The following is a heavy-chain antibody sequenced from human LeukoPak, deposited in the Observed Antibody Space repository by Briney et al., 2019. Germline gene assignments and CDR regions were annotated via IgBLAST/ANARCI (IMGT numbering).Heavy chain of an antibody. Sequence: SETLSLTCTVSGASMSGYYWSWIRQSPEKGQEYIGNIFYIGTTNYNPSLKSRLTISLDMSKNQFSLKLSSVTAADTAVYYCARDRRVYGDYSWFDPWGQGTLVTVSS. CDR3: ARDRRVYGDYSWFDP. J-gene: IGHJ5*02. V-gene: IGHV4-59*01. D-gene: IGHD4-17*01. CDR2: IFYIGTT. CDR1: GASMSGYY.